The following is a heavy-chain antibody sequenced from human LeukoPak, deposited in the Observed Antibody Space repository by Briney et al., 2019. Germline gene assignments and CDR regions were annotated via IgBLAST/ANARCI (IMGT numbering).Heavy chain of an antibody. CDR1: GFTFSSYW. CDR2: IDTDGSST. Sequence: GGSQRLACAASGFTFSSYWMYCVRQAPGKGLVWVSRIDTDGSSTSYADSVKGRFTISRDNAKNTLYLQMNSLRVEDTAVYYCARGSDTSSWYGAFDIWGQGTMVTVSS. D-gene: IGHD6-13*01. J-gene: IGHJ3*02. V-gene: IGHV3-74*01. CDR3: ARGSDTSSWYGAFDI.